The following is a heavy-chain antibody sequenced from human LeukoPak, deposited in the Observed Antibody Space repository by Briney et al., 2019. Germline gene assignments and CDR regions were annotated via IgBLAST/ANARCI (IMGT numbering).Heavy chain of an antibody. D-gene: IGHD4-11*01. CDR1: GGSISSYY. V-gene: IGHV4-59*12. J-gene: IGHJ4*02. CDR2: IYYSGST. CDR3: ARDVLTTWAYYFDY. Sequence: KSSETLSLTCTVSGGSISSYYWSWIRQPPGKGLEWIGYIYYSGSTNYNPSLKSRVTISVDTSKNQFSLKLSSVTAADTAVYYCARDVLTTWAYYFDYWGQGTLVTVSS.